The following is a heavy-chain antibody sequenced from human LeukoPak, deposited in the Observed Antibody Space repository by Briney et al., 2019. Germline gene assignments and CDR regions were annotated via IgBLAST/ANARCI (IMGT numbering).Heavy chain of an antibody. J-gene: IGHJ3*02. Sequence: PGGSLRLSCAASGFTFSSYGMHWVRQAPGKGLEWVAVIWYDGSNKHYADSVKGRFTISRDNSKNTLYLQMNSLRAEDTAVYYCARKGRLNAFDIWGQGTMVTVSS. CDR1: GFTFSSYG. CDR2: IWYDGSNK. V-gene: IGHV3-33*01. CDR3: ARKGRLNAFDI.